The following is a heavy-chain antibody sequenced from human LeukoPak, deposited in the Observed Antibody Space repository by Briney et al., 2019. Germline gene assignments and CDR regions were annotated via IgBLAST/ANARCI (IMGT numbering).Heavy chain of an antibody. Sequence: SQTLSLTCTVSGGSISSGGYYWSWIRQPAGKGLEYLGRIYATGSTNYNPSLRSRVTISADTSMNHFSLKLSSVTAADTAVYYCARDQTYSGSGIYTYFDYWGQGILVTVSS. CDR1: GGSISSGGYY. V-gene: IGHV4-61*02. J-gene: IGHJ4*02. CDR3: ARDQTYSGSGIYTYFDY. D-gene: IGHD3-10*01. CDR2: IYATGST.